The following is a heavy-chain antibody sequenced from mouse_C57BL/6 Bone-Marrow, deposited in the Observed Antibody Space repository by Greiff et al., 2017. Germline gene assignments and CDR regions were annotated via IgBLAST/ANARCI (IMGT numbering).Heavy chain of an antibody. D-gene: IGHD1-1*02. CDR2: INSDGGST. Sequence: EVQGVESGGGLVQPGESLKLSCESNEYEFPSHDMSWVRKTPEKRLELVAAINSDGGSTYYPDTMERRFIISRENTKKTLYLQMSSLRSEDTAFYYYARNYDGAMDYWGQGTSVTVSS. J-gene: IGHJ4*01. CDR1: EYEFPSHD. CDR3: ARNYDGAMDY. V-gene: IGHV5-2*01.